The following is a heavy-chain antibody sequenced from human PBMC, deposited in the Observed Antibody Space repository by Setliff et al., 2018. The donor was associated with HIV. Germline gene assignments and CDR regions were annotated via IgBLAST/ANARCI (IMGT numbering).Heavy chain of an antibody. Sequence: PGGSLRLSCAASGFTFSRYAMTWVRQAPGKGLEWVSAISASDVSTYYAESVKGRFTISRDNSKSTLYLQMNSLRPEDRAVYYCATTHHYARSGYYGWGQGTLVTVSS. V-gene: IGHV3-23*01. D-gene: IGHD3-22*01. J-gene: IGHJ4*02. CDR2: ISASDVST. CDR3: ATTHHYARSGYYG. CDR1: GFTFSRYA.